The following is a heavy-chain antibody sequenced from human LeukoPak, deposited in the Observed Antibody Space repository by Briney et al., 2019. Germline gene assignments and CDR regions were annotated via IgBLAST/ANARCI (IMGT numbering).Heavy chain of an antibody. J-gene: IGHJ4*02. Sequence: GGSLRLSCSGSGYIFSSYWMHWVRQAPGEGLVWVSRIDTDGTVTTYADSVKGRFSISRDNAKNTLYLQMNSLRADDTGVYYCTKDLTGKYDYWGQGTLVSVSS. CDR1: GYIFSSYW. V-gene: IGHV3-74*01. CDR3: TKDLTGKYDY. D-gene: IGHD1-20*01. CDR2: IDTDGTVT.